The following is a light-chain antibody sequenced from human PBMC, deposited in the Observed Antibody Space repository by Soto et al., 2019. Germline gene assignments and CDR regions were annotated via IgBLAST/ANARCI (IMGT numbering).Light chain of an antibody. CDR3: MQGTYWPT. CDR1: QSLVNSDGNTY. CDR2: KVS. V-gene: IGKV2-30*01. J-gene: IGKJ5*01. Sequence: DVVLTQSPLSLPVTLGQAASLSCRSSQSLVNSDGNTYLTWFQQRPGHSPRRLIYKVSNRDSGVPERFSGSGYGTDFTLKISRVEAEDVGIYYSMQGTYWPTFGQGTRLEIK.